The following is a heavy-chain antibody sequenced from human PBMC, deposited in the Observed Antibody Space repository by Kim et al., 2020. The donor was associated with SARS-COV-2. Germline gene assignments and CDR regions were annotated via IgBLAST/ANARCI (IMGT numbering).Heavy chain of an antibody. V-gene: IGHV3-23*01. J-gene: IGHJ4*02. CDR3: AKGRPGGIDY. Sequence: ITSSADSVRGRFTISRDNSKNTLFQQMNNLIAEDTAIYYCAKGRPGGIDYWGQGTLVTVSS. CDR2: IT.